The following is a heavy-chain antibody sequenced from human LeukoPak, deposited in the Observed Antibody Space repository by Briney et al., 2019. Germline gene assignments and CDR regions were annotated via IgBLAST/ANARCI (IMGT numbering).Heavy chain of an antibody. V-gene: IGHV4-34*01. Sequence: SETLSLTCAVYGGSFSGYYWSWIRQPPGKGLEWIGEINHSGSTNYNPSLKSRVTISVDTSKNQFSLKLSSVTAADTAVYYCARGRSIAARRGPWFDPWGQGTLVTVSS. J-gene: IGHJ5*02. CDR1: GGSFSGYY. D-gene: IGHD6-6*01. CDR3: ARGRSIAARRGPWFDP. CDR2: INHSGST.